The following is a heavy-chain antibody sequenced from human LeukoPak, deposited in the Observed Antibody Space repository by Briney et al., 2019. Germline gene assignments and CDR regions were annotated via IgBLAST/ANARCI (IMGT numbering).Heavy chain of an antibody. Sequence: ASVKVSCRSSGYTFTSYYMYWVRQAPGQGLEWMGIINPSGGVTSYAQKFKGRVTMTRDTSTSTVYMELSSLRSEDTAVYYCARDNKERQLGGYWGQGTLVTVSS. J-gene: IGHJ4*02. CDR3: ARDNKERQLGGY. CDR2: INPSGGVT. CDR1: GYTFTSYY. D-gene: IGHD6-13*01. V-gene: IGHV1-46*01.